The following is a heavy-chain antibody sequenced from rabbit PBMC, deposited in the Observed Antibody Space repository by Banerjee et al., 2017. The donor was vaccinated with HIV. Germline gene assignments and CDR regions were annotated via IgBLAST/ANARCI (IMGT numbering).Heavy chain of an antibody. D-gene: IGHD1-1*01. CDR3: ARDRGGGYWAFDL. Sequence: QQQLEESGGDLVKPGGTLTLTCTASGIDFSSGYDMCWVRQAPGKGLEWIACMVSSSASTWYASWAKGRFTISKTSSTAVTLQMTSLTAADTATYFCARDRGGGYWAFDLWGQGTLVTDS. V-gene: IGHV1S45*01. J-gene: IGHJ4*01. CDR2: MVSSSAST. CDR1: GIDFSSGYD.